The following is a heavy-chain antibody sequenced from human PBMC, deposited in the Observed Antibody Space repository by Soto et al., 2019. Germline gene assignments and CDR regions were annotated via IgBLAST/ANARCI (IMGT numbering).Heavy chain of an antibody. CDR1: GYTFTSYG. D-gene: IGHD6-19*01. CDR2: ISAYNGNT. CDR3: AGGGDGSGIAVAGTNFDY. Sequence: ASVKVSCKASGYTFTSYGISWVRQAPGQGLEWMGWISAYNGNTNYAQKLQGRVTMTTDTSTSTAYMELRSLRSDDTAVYYCAGGGDGSGIAVAGTNFDYWGQGTLVTVSS. J-gene: IGHJ4*02. V-gene: IGHV1-18*04.